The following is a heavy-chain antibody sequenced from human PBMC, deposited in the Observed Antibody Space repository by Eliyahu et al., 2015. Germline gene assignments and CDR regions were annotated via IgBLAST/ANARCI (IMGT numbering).Heavy chain of an antibody. V-gene: IGHV3-53*01. CDR3: ASPYGSGTIYGMDV. Sequence: EVQLVESGGGLIQPGGSLRLXCAXSGFTARKTYMXXVRXAPGXGLEWVXVIYSGGYTXYADSVKGRFTISRDNSKNTLSLQMNSLRAEDTAMYYCASPYGSGTIYGMDVWGQGTTVTVSS. CDR2: IYSGGYT. J-gene: IGHJ6*02. CDR1: GFTARKTY. D-gene: IGHD3-10*01.